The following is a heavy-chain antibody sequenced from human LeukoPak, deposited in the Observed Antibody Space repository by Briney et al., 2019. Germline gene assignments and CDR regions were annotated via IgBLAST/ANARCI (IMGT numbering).Heavy chain of an antibody. D-gene: IGHD6-13*01. V-gene: IGHV3-30*18. J-gene: IGHJ5*02. CDR1: GFTFRSYG. CDR3: AKDASRRSYIGSSYFDP. Sequence: GGSLRLSCAASGFTFRSYGMHWVRQAPGKGLEWVAVISYDGSNKYYADSVKGRFTISRDNSKNTLYLQMNSLRTEDTAVYYCAKDASRRSYIGSSYFDPWGQGTLVTVSS. CDR2: ISYDGSNK.